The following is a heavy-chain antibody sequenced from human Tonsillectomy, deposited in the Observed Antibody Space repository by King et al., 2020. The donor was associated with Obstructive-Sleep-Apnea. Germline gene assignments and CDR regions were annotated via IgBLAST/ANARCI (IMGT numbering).Heavy chain of an antibody. D-gene: IGHD3-10*01. CDR3: FSCGSGTYPRVDY. CDR1: GFTFSSYW. V-gene: IGHV3-7*01. CDR2: IKQDGIGK. J-gene: IGHJ4*02. Sequence: VQLVESGGGLVQPGGSLRLSCVASGFTFSSYWMSWVRQAPGKGLEWVANIKQDGIGKFYVDSVKGRFTISRDNAKNSLYLQMNSLRAEDTAVYYCFSCGSGTYPRVDYWGQGTLVTVSS.